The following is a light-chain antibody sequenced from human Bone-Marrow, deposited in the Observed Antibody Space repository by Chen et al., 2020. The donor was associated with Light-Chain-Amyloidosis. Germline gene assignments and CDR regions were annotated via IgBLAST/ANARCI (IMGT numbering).Light chain of an antibody. CDR1: NIGSTR. J-gene: IGLJ3*02. V-gene: IGLV3-21*02. Sequence: SYVLTQPSSVPVAPAQTATLACGGNNIGSTRVHWYQQTPGQAPLLVVYDDSDRPSGIPERLSGSNSGNTATLTISRVEAGDEADYYCQVWDRSSDRPVFGGGTKLTVL. CDR3: QVWDRSSDRPV. CDR2: DDS.